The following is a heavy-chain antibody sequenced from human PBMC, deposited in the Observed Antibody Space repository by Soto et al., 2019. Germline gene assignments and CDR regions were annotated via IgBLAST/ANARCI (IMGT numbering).Heavy chain of an antibody. D-gene: IGHD6-19*01. V-gene: IGHV3-33*01. Sequence: PGGSLRLSCAASGFTFSSYGMHWVRQAPGKGLEWVAGIWYDGSNKYYADSVKGRFTISRDNSKNTLYLQMNSLRAEDTAVYYGAAGSGWYPFDYWGQGTLVTVSS. CDR2: IWYDGSNK. CDR1: GFTFSSYG. CDR3: AAGSGWYPFDY. J-gene: IGHJ4*02.